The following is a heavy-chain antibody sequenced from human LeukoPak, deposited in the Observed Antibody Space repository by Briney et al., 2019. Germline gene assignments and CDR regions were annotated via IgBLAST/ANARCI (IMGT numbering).Heavy chain of an antibody. CDR1: GGSISSYY. V-gene: IGHV4-59*01. Sequence: SETLSLTCTVSGGSISSYYWSWIRQPPGKGLEWIGYIYYSGSTNYNPSPKSRVTISVDTSKNQFSLKLSSVTAADTAVYYCVRTTTWYFDLWGRGTLVTVSS. CDR3: VRTTTWYFDL. CDR2: IYYSGST. D-gene: IGHD1-1*01. J-gene: IGHJ2*01.